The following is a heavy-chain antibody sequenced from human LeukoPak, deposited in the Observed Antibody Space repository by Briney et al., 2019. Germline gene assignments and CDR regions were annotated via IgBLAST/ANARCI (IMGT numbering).Heavy chain of an antibody. D-gene: IGHD3-22*01. CDR3: ATIKGFADSSGYYYYYYYGMDV. CDR1: GYTLTELS. V-gene: IGHV1-24*01. CDR2: FDPEDGET. J-gene: IGHJ6*02. Sequence: ASVKVSCKVSGYTLTELSMHWVRQAPGKGLEWMGGFDPEDGETIYAQKFQGRATMTEDTSTDTAYMELSSLRSEDTAVYYCATIKGFADSSGYYYYYYYGMDVWGQGTTVTVSS.